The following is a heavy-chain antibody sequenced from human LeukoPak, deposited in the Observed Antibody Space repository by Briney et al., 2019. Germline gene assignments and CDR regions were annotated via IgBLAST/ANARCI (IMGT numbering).Heavy chain of an antibody. V-gene: IGHV3-7*03. Sequence: GGSLRLSCEGSAFIFSGHWMNWVRQTPGKGLEWVASIKEDGSERQYVDSVEGRFSISRDNTKGSLFLQLNSLRAEDTAVYYCASGTWYSSSQDYWGQGTLVTVSS. CDR2: IKEDGSER. D-gene: IGHD6-6*01. J-gene: IGHJ4*02. CDR1: AFIFSGHW. CDR3: ASGTWYSSSQDY.